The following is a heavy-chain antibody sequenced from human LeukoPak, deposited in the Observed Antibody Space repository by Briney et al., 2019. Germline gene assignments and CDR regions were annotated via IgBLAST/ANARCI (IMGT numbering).Heavy chain of an antibody. CDR3: ASEGFDY. Sequence: PGGSLRLSCAASGFIFSNCGMHWVRQTPGKGLEWVAFIRYDESNKYYADSVKGRFTISRDNSKNTLDLQMSSLRPEDTAVYYCASEGFDYWGQGTLVTVSS. CDR2: IRYDESNK. V-gene: IGHV3-30*02. CDR1: GFIFSNCG. J-gene: IGHJ4*02.